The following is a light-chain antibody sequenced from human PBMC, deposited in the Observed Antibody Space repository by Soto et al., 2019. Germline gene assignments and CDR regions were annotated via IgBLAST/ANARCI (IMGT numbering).Light chain of an antibody. Sequence: QPVLTQPASVSGSPGQSITISCTGTNSDVGSYNYVSWYQQHPGKAPKLMIYDVSNRPSGVSNRFSGSKSGNTASLTISGLQAEDEADYYCSSYTGSSTLSVFGTGTKLTVL. CDR3: SSYTGSSTLSV. J-gene: IGLJ1*01. V-gene: IGLV2-14*01. CDR1: NSDVGSYNY. CDR2: DVS.